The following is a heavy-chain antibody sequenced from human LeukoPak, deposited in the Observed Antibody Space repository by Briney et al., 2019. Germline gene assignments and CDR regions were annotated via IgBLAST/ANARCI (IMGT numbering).Heavy chain of an antibody. CDR3: AREFTSWRAVAGRGGIDY. Sequence: GGSLRLSCAASGFTFSSYSMNWVRQAPGKGLEWVSSISSSSSYIYYADSVKGRFTISRDNAKNSLYLQMNSLRAEDTAVYYCAREFTSWRAVAGRGGIDYWGQGTLVTVSS. V-gene: IGHV3-21*01. CDR2: ISSSSSYI. CDR1: GFTFSSYS. D-gene: IGHD6-19*01. J-gene: IGHJ4*02.